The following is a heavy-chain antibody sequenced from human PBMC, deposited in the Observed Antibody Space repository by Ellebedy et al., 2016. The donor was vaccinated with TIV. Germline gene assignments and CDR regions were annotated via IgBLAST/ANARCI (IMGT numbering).Heavy chain of an antibody. V-gene: IGHV4-30-2*01. D-gene: IGHD1-26*01. Sequence: SETLSLXXAVSGGSISSGSYSWSWIRQPPGKGLEWVGFTYESGTSYYDPSLKGRVTISVDRSKNQFSLRLTSVTAADTAVYYCARGLGATPRHWGQGTLVTVSS. CDR3: ARGLGATPRH. CDR2: TYESGTS. J-gene: IGHJ1*01. CDR1: GGSISSGSYS.